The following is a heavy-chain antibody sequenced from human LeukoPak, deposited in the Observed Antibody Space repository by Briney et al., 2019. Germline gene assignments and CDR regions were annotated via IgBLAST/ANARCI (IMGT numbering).Heavy chain of an antibody. CDR2: ISSSSSYT. CDR1: GFTFSDYY. CDR3: AREKSSYCSGGSCYLSRFDP. D-gene: IGHD2-15*01. V-gene: IGHV3-11*06. J-gene: IGHJ5*02. Sequence: GGSLSLSCAASGFTFSDYYMSWIRQAPGKGLEGVSYISSSSSYTNYADSVKGRFTISRDNAKNSLYLQMNSLRAEDTAVYYCAREKSSYCSGGSCYLSRFDPWGQGTLVTVSS.